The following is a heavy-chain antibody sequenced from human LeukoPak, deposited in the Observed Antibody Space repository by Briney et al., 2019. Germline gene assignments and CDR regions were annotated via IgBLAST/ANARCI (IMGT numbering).Heavy chain of an antibody. CDR2: INPSGGST. D-gene: IGHD6-19*01. CDR1: GGTFSSYA. Sequence: ASVKVSCKASGGTFSSYAISWVRQAPGQGLEWMGIINPSGGSTSYAQKFQGRVTMTRDTSTSTVYMELSSLRSEDTAVYYCARLLPPAGSAFDIWGQGTMVTVSS. CDR3: ARLLPPAGSAFDI. V-gene: IGHV1-46*01. J-gene: IGHJ3*02.